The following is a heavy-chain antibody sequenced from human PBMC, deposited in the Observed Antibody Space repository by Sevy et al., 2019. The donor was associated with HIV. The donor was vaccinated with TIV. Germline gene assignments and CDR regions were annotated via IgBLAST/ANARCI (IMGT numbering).Heavy chain of an antibody. J-gene: IGHJ5*02. Sequence: SETLSLTCTVSGGSISVYHWAWIRQPPGKGLEYIGYIYYTGLTNYNPSLKSRVTISVDTSKNQFSLKLTSVTAADTGVYYCARGTAVLRVDDSRNWFEPWGQGILVTVSS. CDR1: GGSISVYH. V-gene: IGHV4-59*01. D-gene: IGHD3-3*01. CDR3: ARGTAVLRVDDSRNWFEP. CDR2: IYYTGLT.